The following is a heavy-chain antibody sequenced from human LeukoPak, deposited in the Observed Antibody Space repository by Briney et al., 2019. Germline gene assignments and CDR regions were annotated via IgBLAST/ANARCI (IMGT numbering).Heavy chain of an antibody. Sequence: SETLSLTCTVSGGSISSYYWSWIRQPPGKGLEWIGYIYYSGSTNYNPSLKSRVTISEDTSKNQFSLKLSSVTAADTAVYYCARAEVLPDYYDTSGAFEYWGQGTLVTVSS. V-gene: IGHV4-59*01. J-gene: IGHJ4*02. CDR1: GGSISSYY. D-gene: IGHD3-22*01. CDR3: ARAEVLPDYYDTSGAFEY. CDR2: IYYSGST.